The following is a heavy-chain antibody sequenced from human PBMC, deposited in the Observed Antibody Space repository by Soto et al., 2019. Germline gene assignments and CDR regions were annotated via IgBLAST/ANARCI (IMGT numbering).Heavy chain of an antibody. J-gene: IGHJ4*02. D-gene: IGHD5-18*01. V-gene: IGHV1-69*13. CDR3: ARDQTYSYGYYSFDY. CDR2: IIPIFGTA. Sequence: GASVKVSCKASGGTFSSYAISWARQAPGQGLEWMGGIIPIFGTANYAQKFQGRVTITADESTSTAYMELSSLRSEDTAVYYCARDQTYSYGYYSFDYWGQGTLVTVSS. CDR1: GGTFSSYA.